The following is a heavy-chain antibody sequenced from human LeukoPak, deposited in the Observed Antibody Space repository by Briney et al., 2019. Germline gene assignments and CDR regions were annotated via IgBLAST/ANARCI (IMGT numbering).Heavy chain of an antibody. CDR2: IYYSGST. D-gene: IGHD6-13*01. CDR1: GFTVSSNE. J-gene: IGHJ4*02. Sequence: GSLRLSCAASGFTVSSNEMSWVRQAPGKGLEWIGYIYYSGSTNYNPSLKSRVTISVDTSKNQFSLKLSSVTAADTAVYYCARAAWDSSSWLSFDYWGQGTLVTVSS. V-gene: IGHV4-59*02. CDR3: ARAAWDSSSWLSFDY.